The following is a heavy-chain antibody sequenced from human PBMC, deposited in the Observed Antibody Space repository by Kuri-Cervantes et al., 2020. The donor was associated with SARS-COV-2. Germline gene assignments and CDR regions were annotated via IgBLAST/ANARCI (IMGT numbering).Heavy chain of an antibody. Sequence: GSLRLSCTVSGDSITIYYWSWIRQSPGKGLEWIGYISETGGTNYNPSLKSRVTMSVDISKNQFSLKMNSVNAADTAVYYCARGGGYDYPHYWGQGTLVTVSS. D-gene: IGHD3-16*01. CDR1: GDSITIYY. V-gene: IGHV4-59*01. J-gene: IGHJ4*02. CDR2: ISETGGT. CDR3: ARGGGYDYPHY.